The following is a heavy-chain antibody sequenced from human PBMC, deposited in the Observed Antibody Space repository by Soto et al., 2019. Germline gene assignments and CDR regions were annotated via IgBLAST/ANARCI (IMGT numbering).Heavy chain of an antibody. D-gene: IGHD2-2*01. J-gene: IGHJ6*03. CDR1: GGSISSYY. CDR2: IYYSGST. V-gene: IGHV4-59*08. Sequence: SETLSLTCTVSGGSISSYYWSWIRQPPGKGLEWIGYIYYSGSTNYNPSLKSRVTISVDTSKNQFSLKLSSVTAADTAVYYCARQIVVVPAATVPYYYYYYMDVWGKGTTVTVSS. CDR3: ARQIVVVPAATVPYYYYYYMDV.